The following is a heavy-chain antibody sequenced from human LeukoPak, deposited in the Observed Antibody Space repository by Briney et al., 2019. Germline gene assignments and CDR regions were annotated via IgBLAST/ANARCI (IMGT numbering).Heavy chain of an antibody. J-gene: IGHJ4*02. CDR2: ISGSGGRT. CDR3: AKDSWRDQLPFSFDS. V-gene: IGHV3-23*01. D-gene: IGHD1-1*01. Sequence: PGGSLRLSCAASGFIFSNYAMNWVRQTPGKGLEWVSGISGSGGRTFYADSVKGRFTISRDNSKNTLYLHMNSLRSEDTALYYCAKDSWRDQLPFSFDSWSQGTLVTVSS. CDR1: GFIFSNYA.